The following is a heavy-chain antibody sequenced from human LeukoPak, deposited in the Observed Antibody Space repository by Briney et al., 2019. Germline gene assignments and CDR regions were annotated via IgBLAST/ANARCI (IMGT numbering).Heavy chain of an antibody. J-gene: IGHJ4*02. CDR3: AKDEVPAANCRDY. CDR1: GLTFSSYG. D-gene: IGHD2-2*01. Sequence: GGSLRLSCVDSGLTFSSYGMHWVRQAPGKGLEWVAFIRYHGSDKYYADSVKGRFTISRDNSKNTLYLQMNSLRAEDTAVYYCAKDEVPAANCRDYWGQGTVVTVSS. CDR2: IRYHGSDK. V-gene: IGHV3-30*02.